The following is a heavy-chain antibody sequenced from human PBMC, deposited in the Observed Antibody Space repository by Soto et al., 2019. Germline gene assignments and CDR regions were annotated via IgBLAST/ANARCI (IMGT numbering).Heavy chain of an antibody. D-gene: IGHD3-16*01. CDR2: IYYSGST. J-gene: IGHJ4*02. Sequence: SETLSLTCTVSGGSISSGGYYWSWIRQHPGKGLEWIGYIYYSGSTYYNPSLKSRVTISVDTSKNQFSLKLSSVTAADTAVYYCARGFYDYIWGSSTLPHYFDYWGQGTLVTVSS. V-gene: IGHV4-31*03. CDR3: ARGFYDYIWGSSTLPHYFDY. CDR1: GGSISSGGYY.